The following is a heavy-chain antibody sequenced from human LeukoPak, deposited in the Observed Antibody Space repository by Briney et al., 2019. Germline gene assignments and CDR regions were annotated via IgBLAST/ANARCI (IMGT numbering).Heavy chain of an antibody. D-gene: IGHD5-12*01. J-gene: IGHJ4*02. Sequence: ASVKVSCKASGGTFSSYDISWVRQAPGQGLEWMGIINPSGGSTSYAQKFQGRVTMTRDMSTSTVYMELSSLRSEDTAVYYCARGGRYSGYGDYWGQGTLVTVSS. CDR3: ARGGRYSGYGDY. V-gene: IGHV1-46*01. CDR2: INPSGGST. CDR1: GGTFSSYD.